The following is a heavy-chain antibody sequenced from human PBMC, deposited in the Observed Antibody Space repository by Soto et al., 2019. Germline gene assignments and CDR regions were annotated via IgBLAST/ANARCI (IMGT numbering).Heavy chain of an antibody. J-gene: IGHJ5*02. CDR3: AKDPVRMLRYFDWPRGGWFDP. V-gene: IGHV3-30*18. Sequence: PAWSLRLSCAAAGFSFSTYAMEWVRQAPGKGLEGGSVISYDGSNKYYADSVKGRFTISRDNSEHTLYLQMNSLRAEDTAVYYCAKDPVRMLRYFDWPRGGWFDPWGQGTLVTVSS. CDR2: ISYDGSNK. CDR1: GFSFSTYA. D-gene: IGHD3-9*01.